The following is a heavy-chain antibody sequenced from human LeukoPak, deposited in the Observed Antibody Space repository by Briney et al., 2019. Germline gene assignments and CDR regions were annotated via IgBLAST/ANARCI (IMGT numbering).Heavy chain of an antibody. D-gene: IGHD3-22*01. V-gene: IGHV3-43D*03. CDR2: ISWDGGST. J-gene: IGHJ6*03. CDR1: GCTFDDYA. CDR3: AKDGDYYDSRGPGGYYYYYMDV. Sequence: GGSLRLSCAASGCTFDDYAMHWVRQAPGKGLEWVSLISWDGGSTYYADSVKGRFTISRDNSKNSLYLQMNSLRAEDTALYYCAKDGDYYDSRGPGGYYYYYMDVWGKGTTVTVSS.